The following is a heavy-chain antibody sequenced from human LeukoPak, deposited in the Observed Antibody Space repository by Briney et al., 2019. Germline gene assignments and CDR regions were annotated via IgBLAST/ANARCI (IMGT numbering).Heavy chain of an antibody. CDR1: GCSVSSNISP. CDR2: TYYRSKWYN. D-gene: IGHD2-8*02. V-gene: IGHV6-1*01. J-gene: IGHJ6*02. Sequence: SQTLSLICAFSGCSVSSNISPWHWIRQSPSRGLEWLGRTYYRSKWYNDYAASVKSRITITQDTSNNQLSLQLTSVTPEDTAVYYCARGAALVDNYAIDVWGQGTTVTVSS. CDR3: ARGAALVDNYAIDV.